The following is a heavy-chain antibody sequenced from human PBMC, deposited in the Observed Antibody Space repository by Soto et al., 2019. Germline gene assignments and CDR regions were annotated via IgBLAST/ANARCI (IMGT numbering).Heavy chain of an antibody. CDR1: GGSISSGGYS. CDR3: ARVNSGYDWYYFDS. J-gene: IGHJ4*02. Sequence: SETLSLTCAVSGGSISSGGYSWSWIRQPPGKGLEWIGYIYHSGSTYYNPSLKSRVTISVDRSKNQFSLKLSSVTAADTAVYYCARVNSGYDWYYFDSWGQGTLVTVSS. V-gene: IGHV4-30-2*01. CDR2: IYHSGST. D-gene: IGHD5-12*01.